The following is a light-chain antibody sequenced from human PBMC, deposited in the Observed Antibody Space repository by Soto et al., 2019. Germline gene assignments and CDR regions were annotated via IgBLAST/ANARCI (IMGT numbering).Light chain of an antibody. CDR1: SSDVGGYHY. CDR3: RSYTSISTWV. Sequence: QSALTQPASVSGSPGQSITISCTGTSSDVGGYHYVSWYQQHPGKAPKLMIYEVSNRPSGVSNRFSGSKSGNTASLTISGLQAEDEADYYCRSYTSISTWVFGGGTKVTVL. V-gene: IGLV2-14*03. CDR2: EVS. J-gene: IGLJ3*02.